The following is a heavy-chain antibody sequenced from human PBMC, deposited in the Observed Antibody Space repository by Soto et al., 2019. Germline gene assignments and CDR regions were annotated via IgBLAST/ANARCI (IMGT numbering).Heavy chain of an antibody. Sequence: QVQLVQSGAEVKKPGASVKVSCKASGYTFTSDDINWVRQATGQGREWMGWMNPNSGNTAYAQKFQGKVTMTRDTATSPAYMELSSLTSEDTAVYYWAKGPRNWGFDYWGQGSLVTVSS. J-gene: IGHJ4*02. CDR1: GYTFTSDD. D-gene: IGHD7-27*01. V-gene: IGHV1-8*01. CDR3: AKGPRNWGFDY. CDR2: MNPNSGNT.